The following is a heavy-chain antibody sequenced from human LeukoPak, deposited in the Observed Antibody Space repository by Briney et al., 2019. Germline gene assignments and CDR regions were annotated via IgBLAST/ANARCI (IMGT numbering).Heavy chain of an antibody. J-gene: IGHJ6*02. CDR3: ARGSYSYYYYGMDV. CDR2: VYYSGSM. Sequence: PSETLSLTCTVSGGSISSGGYYWSWIRQHPGKGLEWIGYVYYSGSMYYNPSLTGRLTISVDTSKNQFSLKLSSVTAADTAVYYCARGSYSYYYYGMDVWGQGTTVTVSS. CDR1: GGSISSGGYY. D-gene: IGHD1-26*01. V-gene: IGHV4-30-4*08.